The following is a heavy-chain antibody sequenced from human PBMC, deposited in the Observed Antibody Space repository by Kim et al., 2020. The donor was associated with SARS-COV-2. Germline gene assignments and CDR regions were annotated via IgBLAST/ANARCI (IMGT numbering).Heavy chain of an antibody. CDR1: GYTFTSYA. CDR3: ASILSNVDIVAHAGFDP. V-gene: IGHV1-3*01. D-gene: IGHD5-12*01. CDR2: INAGNGNT. Sequence: ASVKVSCKASGYTFTSYAMHWVRQAPGQRLEWMGWINAGNGNTKYSQKFQGRVTITRDTSASTAYMELSSLRSEDTAVYYCASILSNVDIVAHAGFDPWGQGTLVTVSS. J-gene: IGHJ5*02.